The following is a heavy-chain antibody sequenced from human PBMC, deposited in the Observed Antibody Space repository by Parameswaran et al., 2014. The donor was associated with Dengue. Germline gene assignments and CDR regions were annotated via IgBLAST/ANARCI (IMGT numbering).Heavy chain of an antibody. Sequence: RWIRQPPGKGLEWVSTVSSRGGTYYADSVKGRFTISRDNSKNTLYLQMNSLRVEDTAIYFCANLWSRVGSAAAIEPNYYSSDMDVWGQGTTVTVSS. J-gene: IGHJ6*02. D-gene: IGHD6-25*01. CDR3: ANLWSRVGSAAAIEPNYYSSDMDV. CDR2: VSSRGGT. V-gene: IGHV3-23*01.